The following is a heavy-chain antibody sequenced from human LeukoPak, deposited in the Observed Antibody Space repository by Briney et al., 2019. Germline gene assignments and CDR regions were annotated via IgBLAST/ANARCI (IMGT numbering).Heavy chain of an antibody. CDR1: GGSISDYY. CDR2: IHRSGGP. D-gene: IGHD6-19*01. V-gene: IGHV4-59*01. CDR3: ARLQMAGDWFDP. Sequence: SETLSLTCSVSGGSISDYYLSWIRQPPGKPLEWIAYIHRSGGPKYNPSLQSRVTMSVDTSKNQFSLKLSSVTAADTAVYYCARLQMAGDWFDPWGQGTLVTVSS. J-gene: IGHJ5*02.